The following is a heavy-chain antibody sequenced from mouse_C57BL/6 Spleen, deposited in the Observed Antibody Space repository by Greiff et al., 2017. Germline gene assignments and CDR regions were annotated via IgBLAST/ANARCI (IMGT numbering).Heavy chain of an antibody. CDR3: AVPHGGYYAMDY. CDR2: ISYDGSN. J-gene: IGHJ4*01. V-gene: IGHV3-6*01. D-gene: IGHD5-1*01. CDR1: GYSITSGYY. Sequence: EVQLQQSGPGLVKPSQSLSLTCSVTGYSITSGYYWNWIRQFPGNKLEWMGYISYDGSNNYNPSLKNRISITRDTSKNQFFLKLNSVTTEDTATYYCAVPHGGYYAMDYWGQGTSVTVSS.